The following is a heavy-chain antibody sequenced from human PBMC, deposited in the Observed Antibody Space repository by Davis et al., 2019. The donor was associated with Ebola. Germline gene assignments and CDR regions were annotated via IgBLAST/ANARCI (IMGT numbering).Heavy chain of an antibody. V-gene: IGHV4-4*02. Sequence: MPSETLSLTCAVSGGSISSSNWWSWVRQPPGKGLEWIGEINHSGSTNYNPSLKSRVTISVDTSKNQFSLKLSSVTAADTAVYYCARNFVTYYYGSGSYYRRGVSLYYGMDVWGQGTTVTVSS. CDR1: GGSISSSNW. CDR2: INHSGST. D-gene: IGHD3-10*01. J-gene: IGHJ6*02. CDR3: ARNFVTYYYGSGSYYRRGVSLYYGMDV.